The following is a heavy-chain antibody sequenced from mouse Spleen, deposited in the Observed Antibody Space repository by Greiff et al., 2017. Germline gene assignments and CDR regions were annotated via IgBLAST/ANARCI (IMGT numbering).Heavy chain of an antibody. Sequence: QVQLQQSGAELVRPGTSVKVSCKASGYAFTNYLIEWVKQRPGQGLEWIGVINPGSGGTNYNEKFKGKATLTADKSSSTAYMQLSSLTSEDSAVYFCARAYYGYRYFDYWGQGTTLTVSS. J-gene: IGHJ2*01. CDR2: INPGSGGT. D-gene: IGHD1-2*01. CDR1: GYAFTNYL. CDR3: ARAYYGYRYFDY. V-gene: IGHV1-54*01.